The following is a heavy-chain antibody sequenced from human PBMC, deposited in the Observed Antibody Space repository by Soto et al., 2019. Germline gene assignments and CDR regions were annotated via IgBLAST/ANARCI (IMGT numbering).Heavy chain of an antibody. D-gene: IGHD6-13*01. CDR2: MNTNSGNT. CDR3: ARETAAACIDY. V-gene: IGHV1-8*01. J-gene: IGHJ4*02. CDR1: GYTFTSYD. Sequence: QVQLVQSGAEVKKPGASVKVSCKASGYTFTSYDINWVRQAPGQGLEWMGRMNTNSGNTGYAQKYQGRITMTKNTSKRTAYMYLGSLSSEYAGVYYCARETAAACIDYWGQGTLVTVSS.